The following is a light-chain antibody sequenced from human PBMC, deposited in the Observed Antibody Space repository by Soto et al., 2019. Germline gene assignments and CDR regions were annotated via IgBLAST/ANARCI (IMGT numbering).Light chain of an antibody. CDR1: QSIRTK. CDR3: QQYDNWPPEYT. CDR2: DVS. J-gene: IGKJ2*01. V-gene: IGKV3-15*01. Sequence: EIVLTQSPDTLSVSPGESATLSCRASQSIRTKLAWYQHRPGQAPRLLIYDVSNRATGIPARFSGSGSGAELTLTISSLQSEDCAIYNCQQYDNWPPEYTFGHGTKVEIK.